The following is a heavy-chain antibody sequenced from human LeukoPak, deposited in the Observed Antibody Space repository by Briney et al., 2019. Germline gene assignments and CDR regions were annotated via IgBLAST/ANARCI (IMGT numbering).Heavy chain of an antibody. J-gene: IGHJ4*02. D-gene: IGHD3-22*01. Sequence: SETLSLTCTVSGGSISSSSYYWGWIRQPPGKGLEWIGSIYYSGGTYYNPSLKSRVTISVDTSKNQFSLKLSSVTAADTAVYYCARAGGSSGYYHTQEYFDHWGQGTLVTVSS. CDR2: IYYSGGT. CDR3: ARAGGSSGYYHTQEYFDH. V-gene: IGHV4-39*07. CDR1: GGSISSSSYY.